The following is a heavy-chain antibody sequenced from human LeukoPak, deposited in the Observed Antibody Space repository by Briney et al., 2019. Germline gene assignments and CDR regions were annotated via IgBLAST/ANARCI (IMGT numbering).Heavy chain of an antibody. J-gene: IGHJ4*02. D-gene: IGHD5-18*01. V-gene: IGHV3-48*03. CDR1: GFTFNSYE. CDR2: ISSSGSTI. Sequence: PGGSLRLSCAASGFTFNSYEMNWVRQAPGKGLEWVSYISSSGSTIYYADSVKGRFTISRDNAKNSLYLQMNSLRAEDTAVYYCARERQLWRHFDYWGQGTLVTVSS. CDR3: ARERQLWRHFDY.